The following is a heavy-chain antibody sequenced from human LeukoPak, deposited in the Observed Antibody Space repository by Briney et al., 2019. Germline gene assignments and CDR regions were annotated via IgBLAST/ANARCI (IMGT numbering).Heavy chain of an antibody. J-gene: IGHJ4*02. CDR1: GYTFTGYD. V-gene: IGHV1-2*02. Sequence: GASVKVSCKTSGYTFTGYDINWVRQAPGQGLEWMGWINPNSGGTNYAQKFQGRVTMTRDTSISTAYMELSRLRSDDTAVYYCARDRTISLGTSKEIKYITIFGYWGQGTLVTVSS. CDR2: INPNSGGT. CDR3: ARDRTISLGTSKEIKYITIFGY. D-gene: IGHD3-3*01.